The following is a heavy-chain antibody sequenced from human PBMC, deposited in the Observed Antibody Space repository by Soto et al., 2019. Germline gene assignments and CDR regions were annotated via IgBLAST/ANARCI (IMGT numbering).Heavy chain of an antibody. J-gene: IGHJ1*01. Sequence: QVQLVESGGGVVQPGTSRRLSCVGSGFTFRSYVIHWVRQAPGKGLEWVALTSYDGSNKDYGDSVKGRFTIARDNSRNTVDLQMHSLIREDTALYYCARWGTTVGLDVWGQGTLVSVSS. D-gene: IGHD4-17*01. CDR1: GFTFRSYV. CDR3: ARWGTTVGLDV. CDR2: TSYDGSNK. V-gene: IGHV3-33*05.